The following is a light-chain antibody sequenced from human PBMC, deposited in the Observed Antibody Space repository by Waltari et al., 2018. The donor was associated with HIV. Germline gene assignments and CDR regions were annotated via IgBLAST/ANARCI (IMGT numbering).Light chain of an antibody. J-gene: IGLJ3*02. V-gene: IGLV3-25*03. CDR2: KDS. CDR1: ALPKQY. CDR3: QSADSSGTHWV. Sequence: SYELTQPPSVSVSPGQTARITCSGDALPKQYAYWYQQKPGQAPVLVIYKDSERPSGIPERFSGSSSGTTVTLTISGGQAEDEADYYCQSADSSGTHWVFGGGTKLTVL.